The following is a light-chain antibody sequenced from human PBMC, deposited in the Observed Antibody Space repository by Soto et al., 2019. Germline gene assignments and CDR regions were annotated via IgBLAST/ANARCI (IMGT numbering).Light chain of an antibody. CDR3: QQGNSFPPT. Sequence: DIQMTQSPSSVSASVGARVTITCRARQGIGSWLAWYQQKPGKAPNLLIYAASTLQRGVPSRFSGSGSGTDFALTISSLQPEDFATYYCQQGNSFPPTYGGGTKVDI. CDR1: QGIGSW. J-gene: IGKJ4*01. CDR2: AAS. V-gene: IGKV1-12*01.